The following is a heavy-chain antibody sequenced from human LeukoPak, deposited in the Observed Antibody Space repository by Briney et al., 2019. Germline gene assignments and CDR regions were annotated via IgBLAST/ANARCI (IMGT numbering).Heavy chain of an antibody. CDR3: ARDRYYGSGSYPHDY. D-gene: IGHD3-10*01. J-gene: IGHJ4*02. V-gene: IGHV3-33*01. CDR1: GFTFSSCG. CDR2: IWYDGSNK. Sequence: GGSLRLSCAASGFTFSSCGMHWVRQAPGKGLEWVAVIWYDGSNKYYADSVKGRFTISRDNSKNTLYLQMNSLRAEDTAVYYRARDRYYGSGSYPHDYWGQGTLVTVST.